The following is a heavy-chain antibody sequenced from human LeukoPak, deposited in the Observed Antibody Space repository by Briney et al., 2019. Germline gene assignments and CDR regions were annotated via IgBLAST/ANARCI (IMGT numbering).Heavy chain of an antibody. CDR2: IKSEGKT. CDR1: GFTFSSYW. V-gene: IGHV3-74*03. CDR3: ARATSDIGGYYPEYFRH. D-gene: IGHD3-22*01. Sequence: GGSLRLSWAAAGFTFSSYWIGSGRQAPRDWLGWVSRIKSEGKTKYAASVKGRFTISRANAKTTVSLQLNSLSAADKGVYYCARATSDIGGYYPEYFRHWGQGTLVTVSS. J-gene: IGHJ1*01.